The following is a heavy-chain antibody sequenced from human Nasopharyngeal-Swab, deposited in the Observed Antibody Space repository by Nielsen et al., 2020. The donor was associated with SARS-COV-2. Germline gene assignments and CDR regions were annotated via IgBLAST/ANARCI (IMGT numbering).Heavy chain of an antibody. CDR3: ARLGASGDFDY. Sequence: ASVKVSCKASGYTFTSYYMHWVRQAPGQGLEWMGIINPSGGSTSYAQKFQGRVTITRDTSASTAYMEVSSLRSEDTAVYYCARLGASGDFDYWGQGTLVTVSS. CDR1: GYTFTSYY. CDR2: INPSGGST. V-gene: IGHV1-46*01. D-gene: IGHD1-26*01. J-gene: IGHJ4*02.